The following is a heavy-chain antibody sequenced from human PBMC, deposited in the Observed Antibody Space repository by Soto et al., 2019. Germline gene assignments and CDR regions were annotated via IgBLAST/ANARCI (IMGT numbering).Heavy chain of an antibody. CDR2: ISGSGGST. CDR1: GFTFSSYA. Sequence: GSLRLSCAASGFTFSSYAMSWVRQAPGKGLEWVSAISGSGGSTYYADSVKGRFTISRDNSKNTLYLQMNSLRAEDTAVYYCAKDSSIWWLQMPDAFDIWGQGTMVTVSS. D-gene: IGHD5-12*01. CDR3: AKDSSIWWLQMPDAFDI. V-gene: IGHV3-23*01. J-gene: IGHJ3*02.